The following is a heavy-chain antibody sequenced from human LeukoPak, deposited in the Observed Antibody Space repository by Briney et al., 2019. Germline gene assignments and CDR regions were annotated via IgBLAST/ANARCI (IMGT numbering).Heavy chain of an antibody. Sequence: SETLSLTCTDSGDSVSSGSYYWSWIRQPPGKGLEWIGYIYYSGSTNYNPSLKSRVTISVDTSKNQFSLKLSSVTAADTAVYYCAREGVGYSYGYAWFDPWGQGTLVTVSS. CDR2: IYYSGST. V-gene: IGHV4-61*01. CDR1: GDSVSSGSYY. J-gene: IGHJ5*02. CDR3: AREGVGYSYGYAWFDP. D-gene: IGHD5-18*01.